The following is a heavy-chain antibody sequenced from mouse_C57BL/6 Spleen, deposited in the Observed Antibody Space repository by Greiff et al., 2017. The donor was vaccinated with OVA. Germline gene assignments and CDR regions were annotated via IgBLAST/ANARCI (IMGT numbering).Heavy chain of an antibody. CDR1: GFSFNTYA. J-gene: IGHJ2*01. CDR2: IRSKSNNYAT. V-gene: IGHV10-1*01. Sequence: DVQLVESGGGLVQPKGSLKLSCAASGFSFNTYAMNWVRQAPGKGLEWVARIRSKSNNYATYYADSVKDRFTISRDDSESMLYLQMNNLKTEDTAMYYCVRQGDSYYFDYWGQGTTLTVSS. CDR3: VRQGDSYYFDY.